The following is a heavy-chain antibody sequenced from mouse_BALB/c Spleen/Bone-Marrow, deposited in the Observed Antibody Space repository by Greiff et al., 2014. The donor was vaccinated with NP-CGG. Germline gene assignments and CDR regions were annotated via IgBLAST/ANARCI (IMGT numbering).Heavy chain of an antibody. D-gene: IGHD1-1*01. Sequence: DVQLVESGGGLVQPGGSLRLSCANSGFTFTDYYMSWVRQPPGKALEWLGFIRNKANGYTTEYSASVKGRFTISRDNSQGILYLQMNTLRAEDSATYYCARDNYYGIYWYFDVWGAGTTVTVSS. CDR1: GFTFTDYY. J-gene: IGHJ1*01. CDR3: ARDNYYGIYWYFDV. V-gene: IGHV7-3*02. CDR2: IRNKANGYTT.